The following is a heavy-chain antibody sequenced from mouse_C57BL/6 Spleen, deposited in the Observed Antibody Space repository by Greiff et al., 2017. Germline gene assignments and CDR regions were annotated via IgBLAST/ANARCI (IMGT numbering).Heavy chain of an antibody. J-gene: IGHJ3*01. V-gene: IGHV7-3*01. CDR2: IRNKANGYTT. D-gene: IGHD1-1*01. Sequence: DVQLVESGGGLVQPGGSLSLSCAASGFTFTDYYMSWVRQPPGKALEWLGFIRNKANGYTTEYSASVKGRFTISRDNSQSILYLQMNALRAEDGASYYCASGSPSFADWGKGTLVTVSA. CDR1: GFTFTDYY. CDR3: ASGSPSFAD.